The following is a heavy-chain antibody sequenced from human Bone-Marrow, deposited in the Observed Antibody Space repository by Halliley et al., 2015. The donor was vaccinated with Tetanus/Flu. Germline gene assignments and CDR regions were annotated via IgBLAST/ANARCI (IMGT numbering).Heavy chain of an antibody. J-gene: IGHJ4*02. Sequence: LGWVSRMNPDGRWITYADSVRGRFTISGDNVENTLYLQMDSVRAEDTAVYFCTTSANGDPDHFDFWGQGTLVTVSS. CDR3: TTSANGDPDHFDF. D-gene: IGHD4-17*01. V-gene: IGHV3-74*01. CDR2: MNPDGRWI.